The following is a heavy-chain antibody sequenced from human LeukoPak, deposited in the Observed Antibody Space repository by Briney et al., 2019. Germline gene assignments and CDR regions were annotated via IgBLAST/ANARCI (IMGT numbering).Heavy chain of an antibody. J-gene: IGHJ4*02. CDR1: GGSISSSSYY. V-gene: IGHV4-39*07. CDR2: IYYSGST. CDR3: AIRYCSGGSCYWLGIGHFDY. D-gene: IGHD2-15*01. Sequence: SETLSLTCTVSGGSISSSSYYWGWIRQPPGKGLEWIGSIYYSGSTNYNPSLKSRVTISVDTSKNQFSLKLSSVTAADTAVYYCAIRYCSGGSCYWLGIGHFDYWGQGTLVTVSS.